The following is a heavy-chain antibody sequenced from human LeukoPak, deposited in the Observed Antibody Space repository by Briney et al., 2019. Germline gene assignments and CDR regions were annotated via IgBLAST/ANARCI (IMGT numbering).Heavy chain of an antibody. Sequence: GGSLRLSCAASGFTFSSYAMSWVRQAPGKGLEWVSTISGSGDSTYYADSVKGRFTISRDNSKNTLYLQMNGLRAEDTALYYCAKARTYYYDTSGFDYWGQGTLVTVSS. D-gene: IGHD3-22*01. V-gene: IGHV3-23*01. CDR3: AKARTYYYDTSGFDY. CDR1: GFTFSSYA. J-gene: IGHJ4*02. CDR2: ISGSGDST.